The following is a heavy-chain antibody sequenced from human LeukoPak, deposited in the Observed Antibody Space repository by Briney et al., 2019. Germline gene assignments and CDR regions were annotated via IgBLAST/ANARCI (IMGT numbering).Heavy chain of an antibody. CDR3: AREGSSSAKGALDY. J-gene: IGHJ4*02. CDR1: GDSISSSSAA. CDR2: TYYRSKWYD. D-gene: IGHD6-6*01. V-gene: IGHV6-1*01. Sequence: SRTLSLTRVIFGDSISSSSAAWTWIRQSPSRGLEWLGRTYYRSKWYDDYAVSVKSRITIDPDISKNQFSLQLNSVTPEDTAVYYCAREGSSSAKGALDYWGQGTLVTVSS.